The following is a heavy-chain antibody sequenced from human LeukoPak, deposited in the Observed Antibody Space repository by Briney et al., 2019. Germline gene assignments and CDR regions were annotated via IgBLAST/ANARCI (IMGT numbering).Heavy chain of an antibody. CDR3: AREGSSSWRQYFQH. CDR1: GFTFSSYA. J-gene: IGHJ1*01. Sequence: GGSLRLSCAASGFTFSSYAMHWVRQAPGKGLEWVAVISYDGSNKYYADSVKGRFTISRDNSKNTLYLQMNSLRAEDTAVYYCAREGSSSWRQYFQHWGQGTLVTVSS. V-gene: IGHV3-30-3*01. CDR2: ISYDGSNK. D-gene: IGHD6-13*01.